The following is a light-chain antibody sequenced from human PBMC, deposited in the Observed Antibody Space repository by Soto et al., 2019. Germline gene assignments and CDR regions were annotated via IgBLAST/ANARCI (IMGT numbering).Light chain of an antibody. J-gene: IGKJ1*01. CDR3: QQYGSSPGT. CDR2: EPS. Sequence: EIVLTQSPGTLSLSPGERATLSCRASQSVRDSHLAWYQQKPGQAPSLLIYEPSSRATGIPDRFRGSGSGTEFALTITRVEPEDVAMYFCQQYGSSPGTFGQGTKVEI. V-gene: IGKV3-20*01. CDR1: QSVRDSH.